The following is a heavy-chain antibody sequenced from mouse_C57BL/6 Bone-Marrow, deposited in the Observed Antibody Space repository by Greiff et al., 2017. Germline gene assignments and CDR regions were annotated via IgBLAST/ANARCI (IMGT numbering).Heavy chain of an antibody. V-gene: IGHV1-4*01. J-gene: IGHJ3*01. D-gene: IGHD2-2*01. CDR3: ASYYGYDVFAY. Sequence: VHLVESGAELARPGASVKMSCKASGYTFTSYTMHWVKQRPGQGLEWIGYINPSSGYTKYNQKFKDKATLTADKSSSTAYMQLSSLTSEDSAVYYCASYYGYDVFAYWGQGTLVTVSA. CDR1: GYTFTSYT. CDR2: INPSSGYT.